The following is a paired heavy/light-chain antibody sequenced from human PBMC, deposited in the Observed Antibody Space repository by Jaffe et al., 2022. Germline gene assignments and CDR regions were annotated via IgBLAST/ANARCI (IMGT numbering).Light chain of an antibody. V-gene: IGKV2-30*02. CDR2: KVS. CDR1: QSLVHSDGNTY. CDR3: MQGTHWPFT. Sequence: DVVMTQSPLSLPVTLGQPASISCRSSQSLVHSDGNTYFNWFQQRPGQSPRRLIYKVSNRDSGVPDRFSGSGSGTDFTLKISRVEAEDVGVYYCMQGTHWPFTLGQGTKLEIK. J-gene: IGKJ2*01.
Heavy chain of an antibody. CDR2: ISYDGNNK. V-gene: IGHV3-30*18. CDR1: EFTFSSYG. J-gene: IGHJ3*02. Sequence: QVQLVESGGGVVQPGRSLRLSCAASEFTFSSYGMHWVRQTPGKGLEWVAVISYDGNNKYYADSVKGRFTISRDKSKNTLFLQMDNLRAEDTAVYYCANSPNDPFQNWGQGTLVTVSS. CDR3: ANSPNDPFQN.